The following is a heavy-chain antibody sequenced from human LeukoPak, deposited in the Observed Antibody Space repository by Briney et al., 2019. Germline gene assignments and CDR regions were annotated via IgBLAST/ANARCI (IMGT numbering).Heavy chain of an antibody. CDR2: IWSDGTNS. CDR1: GFIYSHYG. CDR3: VRDAQRGFDYSNSLRY. D-gene: IGHD4-11*01. Sequence: GGSLTLSCAASGFIYSHYGMHWVRQAPGKGLEWVAVIWSDGTNSFYGGSVKGRFTISRDNSQNTLFLQMDSLRVEDTAVYYCVRDAQRGFDYSNSLRYWGQGTVVTVSS. V-gene: IGHV3-33*08. J-gene: IGHJ1*01.